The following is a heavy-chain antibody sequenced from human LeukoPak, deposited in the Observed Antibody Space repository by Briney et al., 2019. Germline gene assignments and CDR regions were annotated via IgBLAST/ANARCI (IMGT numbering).Heavy chain of an antibody. CDR2: INHSGST. CDR1: GGSFSGYY. V-gene: IGHV4-34*01. Sequence: SETLSLTCAVYGGSFSGYYWSWIRQPPGKGLEWIGEINHSGSTNYNPSLKSRVTISVDTSKNQFSLKLSSVTAADTAVYYCARGGIQLWFPKYFDYWGQGTLVTVS. CDR3: ARGGIQLWFPKYFDY. J-gene: IGHJ4*02. D-gene: IGHD5-18*01.